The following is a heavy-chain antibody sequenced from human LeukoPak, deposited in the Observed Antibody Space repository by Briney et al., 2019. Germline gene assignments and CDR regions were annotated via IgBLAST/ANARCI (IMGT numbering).Heavy chain of an antibody. CDR1: AYTFSNYG. V-gene: IGHV1-18*01. J-gene: IGHJ4*02. CDR2: ISAYNGST. D-gene: IGHD3-10*01. Sequence: ASVKVSCKASAYTFSNYGFNWVRQAPGQGLEWMGWISAYNGSTKYAQKLQGRFTMSTDTPTSTAYMELRSLTSDDTAVYYCARDLDGSGSYYTDYWGQGTLVTVSS. CDR3: ARDLDGSGSYYTDY.